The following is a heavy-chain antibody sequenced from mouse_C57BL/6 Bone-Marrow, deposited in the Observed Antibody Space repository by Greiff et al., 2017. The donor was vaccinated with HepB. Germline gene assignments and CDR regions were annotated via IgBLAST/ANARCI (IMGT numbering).Heavy chain of an antibody. D-gene: IGHD1-1*01. Sequence: EVKVVESGGDLVKPGGSLKLSCAASGFTFSSYGMSWVRQTPDKRLEWVATISSGGSYTYYPDSVKGRFTISRDNAKNTLYLQISSLKSEDTAMYSCAKHGSSPHWYFDVWCSGTTVTVSS. CDR1: GFTFSSYG. J-gene: IGHJ1*01. CDR2: ISSGGSYT. V-gene: IGHV5-6*01. CDR3: AKHGSSPHWYFDV.